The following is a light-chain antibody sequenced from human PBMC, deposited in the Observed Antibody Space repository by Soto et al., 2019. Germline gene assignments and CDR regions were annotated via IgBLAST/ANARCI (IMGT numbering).Light chain of an antibody. V-gene: IGKV1-5*01. CDR3: QQYNSYSPWT. Sequence: DIQMTQSPSTLSASVGDRVTITCRASQSISSWLAWYQQKPGKAPKLLIYDASSLGSGVPSRFSGSRSGTQFTLTISSLQPDDFATYYCQQYNSYSPWTFGQGTKV. J-gene: IGKJ1*01. CDR1: QSISSW. CDR2: DAS.